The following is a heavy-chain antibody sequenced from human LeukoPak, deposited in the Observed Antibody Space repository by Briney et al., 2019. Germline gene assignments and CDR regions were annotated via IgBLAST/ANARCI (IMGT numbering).Heavy chain of an antibody. CDR1: GFTVSSNY. V-gene: IGHV3-53*04. Sequence: GGSLRHSCAASGFTVSSNYMSWVRQAPGKGLEWGSVIFSGGTTYYADSVKGRFTISRHNSENTLYLQMNSLRGEDTAVYYCARGVLGYSYGFDYWGQGTLVTVSS. J-gene: IGHJ4*02. D-gene: IGHD5-18*01. CDR2: IFSGGTT. CDR3: ARGVLGYSYGFDY.